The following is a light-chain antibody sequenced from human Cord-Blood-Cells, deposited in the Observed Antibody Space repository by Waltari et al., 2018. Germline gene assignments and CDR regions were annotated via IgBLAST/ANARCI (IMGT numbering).Light chain of an antibody. CDR1: QRISSY. CDR3: QQSYSTPYS. Sequence: DIQLTQSPSSLSASVGDRVHITCRASQRISSYLNWYQQKPGKAPKLLIYAASSLQSGVPSRFSGSGSGTDFTLTISSLQPEDFATYYCQQSYSTPYSFGQGTKLEIK. V-gene: IGKV1-39*01. CDR2: AAS. J-gene: IGKJ2*03.